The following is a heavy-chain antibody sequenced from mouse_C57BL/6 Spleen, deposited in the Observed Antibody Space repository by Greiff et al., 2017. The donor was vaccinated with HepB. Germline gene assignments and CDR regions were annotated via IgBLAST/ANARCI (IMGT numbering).Heavy chain of an antibody. D-gene: IGHD4-1*01. Sequence: QVQLQQSGAELVRPGASVKLSCKASGYTFTDYYINWVKQRPGQGLEWIARIYPGSGNTYYNEKFKGKATLTAEKSSSTAYMQLSSLTSEDSAVYFCARGGWDHYYAMDYWGQGTSVTVSS. J-gene: IGHJ4*01. CDR1: GYTFTDYY. CDR2: IYPGSGNT. CDR3: ARGGWDHYYAMDY. V-gene: IGHV1-76*01.